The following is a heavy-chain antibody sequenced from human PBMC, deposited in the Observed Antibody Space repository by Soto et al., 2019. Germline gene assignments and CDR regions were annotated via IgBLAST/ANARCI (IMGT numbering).Heavy chain of an antibody. J-gene: IGHJ5*02. D-gene: IGHD2-21*02. CDR2: IIPIFGTA. Sequence: GASVKGYGKASGGTFSSDAISWVRQAPGQVLEWMGGIIPIFGTANYAQKFQGRVTINADESTSTAYMELSSLRSEDTAVYYCARDRDVSDSNWFDPWGQGTLVTVSS. V-gene: IGHV1-69*13. CDR3: ARDRDVSDSNWFDP. CDR1: GGTFSSDA.